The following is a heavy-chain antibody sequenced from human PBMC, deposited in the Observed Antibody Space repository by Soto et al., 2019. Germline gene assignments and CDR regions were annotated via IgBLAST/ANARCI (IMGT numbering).Heavy chain of an antibody. V-gene: IGHV4-34*01. J-gene: IGHJ5*02. CDR3: ARNLEASRRQVEWFSYKWFDP. CDR1: GDSLSSYA. CDR2: ITFRGVT. D-gene: IGHD3-9*01. Sequence: QVLPHQWGSGLLRPSETLSITCDVHGDSLSSYAWSWIRQPPGKGLAWIGAITFRGVTNYPPSLKRRLSMSVDTSKNRISLRVSSVTAAATALYFFARNLEASRRQVEWFSYKWFDPWGPGTLVTVSS.